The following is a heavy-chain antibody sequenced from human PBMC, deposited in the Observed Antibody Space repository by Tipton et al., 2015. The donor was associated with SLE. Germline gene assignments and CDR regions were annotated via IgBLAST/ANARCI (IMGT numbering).Heavy chain of an antibody. CDR3: VRERPNCGGDCLGY. CDR2: IKSDGSHI. V-gene: IGHV3-74*01. J-gene: IGHJ4*02. D-gene: IGHD2-21*01. Sequence: SLRLSCVASGFRFSSEWMHWVRQAPGKGPVWVSRIKSDGSHIGYPDSVKGRFSISRDNARNTLYLQMDSLRVEDTAVYHCVRERPNCGGDCLGYWGQGTLVTVSS. CDR1: GFRFSSEW.